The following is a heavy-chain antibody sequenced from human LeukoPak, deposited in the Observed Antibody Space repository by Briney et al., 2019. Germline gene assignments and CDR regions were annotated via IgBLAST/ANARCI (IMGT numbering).Heavy chain of an antibody. CDR2: INHSGST. CDR1: GGSFSGYY. V-gene: IGHV4-34*01. CDR3: TRGRYSSGWLYYFDY. J-gene: IGHJ4*02. D-gene: IGHD6-19*01. Sequence: SETLSLTCAVYGGSFSGYYWSWIRQPPGKGLEWIGEINHSGSTNYNPSLKSRVTISVDTSKNQFSLKLSSVTAADTAVYYCTRGRYSSGWLYYFDYWGQGTLVTVSS.